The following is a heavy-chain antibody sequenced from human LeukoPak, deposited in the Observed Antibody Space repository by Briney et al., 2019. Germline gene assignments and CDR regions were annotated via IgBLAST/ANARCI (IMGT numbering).Heavy chain of an antibody. V-gene: IGHV3-7*01. CDR3: ARVPYGSSWYFDY. CDR2: IKQDGSEK. J-gene: IGHJ4*02. Sequence: GGSLRLSCAASGFTFSSYWMSWVRQAPGKGLEWVANIKQDGSEKYYVDSVKGRFTISRDNAKNSLYLQMNSLRAEDTAVYYCARVPYGSSWYFDYWGQGTLVTVSS. D-gene: IGHD6-13*01. CDR1: GFTFSSYW.